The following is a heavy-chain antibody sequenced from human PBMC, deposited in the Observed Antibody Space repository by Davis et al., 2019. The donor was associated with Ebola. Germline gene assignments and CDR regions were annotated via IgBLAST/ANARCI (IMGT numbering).Heavy chain of an antibody. CDR3: AKDLMRSGVWGMDG. CDR1: GFTFDDYA. Sequence: GESLKISCAASGFTFDDYAMHWVRQAPGKGLEWVSLISGDGGSTYYADSIKGRFTISRDNSKNSLYLQMNSLRTEDTALYYCAKDLMRSGVWGMDGWGQGTTVTVSS. D-gene: IGHD3-10*01. V-gene: IGHV3-43*02. J-gene: IGHJ6*02. CDR2: ISGDGGST.